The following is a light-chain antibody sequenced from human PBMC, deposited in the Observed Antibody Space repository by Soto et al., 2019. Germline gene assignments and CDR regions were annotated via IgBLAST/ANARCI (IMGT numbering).Light chain of an antibody. Sequence: QCALTQPASVSGSPGQSITISCTGTSSDVGDYNYVSWYQQHPGKAPKFMIYDVSIRPSGVSNRFSGSKSGNTASLTISGLQAEDEADYYCSSYTSGSRYVFGTGTKVTVL. CDR3: SSYTSGSRYV. J-gene: IGLJ1*01. CDR1: SSDVGDYNY. CDR2: DVS. V-gene: IGLV2-14*01.